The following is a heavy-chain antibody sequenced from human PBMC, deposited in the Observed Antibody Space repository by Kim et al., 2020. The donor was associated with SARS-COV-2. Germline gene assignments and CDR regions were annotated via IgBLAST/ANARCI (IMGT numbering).Heavy chain of an antibody. J-gene: IGHJ5*02. V-gene: IGHV3-21*01. D-gene: IGHD2-21*02. CDR2: ISSSSSYI. CDR1: GFTFSSYS. Sequence: GGSLRLSCAASGFTFSSYSMNWVRQAPGKGLEWVSSISSSSSYIYYADSVKGRFTISRDNAKNSLYLQMNSLRAEDTAVYYCARDLYGGNSQWFDPWGQGTLVTVSS. CDR3: ARDLYGGNSQWFDP.